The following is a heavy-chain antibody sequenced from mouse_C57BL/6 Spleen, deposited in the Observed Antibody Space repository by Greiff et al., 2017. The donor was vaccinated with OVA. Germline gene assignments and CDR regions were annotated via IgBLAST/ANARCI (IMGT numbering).Heavy chain of an antibody. Sequence: QVQLKQSGAELVKPGASVKISCKASGYAFSSYWMNWVKQRPGKGLEWIGQIYPGDGDTNYNGKFKDKATLTADKSSSTAYMQLSSLTSEDSAVYVCARSHYYGSSYGYFDVWGTGTTVTVSS. CDR3: ARSHYYGSSYGYFDV. J-gene: IGHJ1*03. CDR2: IYPGDGDT. CDR1: GYAFSSYW. V-gene: IGHV1-80*01. D-gene: IGHD1-1*01.